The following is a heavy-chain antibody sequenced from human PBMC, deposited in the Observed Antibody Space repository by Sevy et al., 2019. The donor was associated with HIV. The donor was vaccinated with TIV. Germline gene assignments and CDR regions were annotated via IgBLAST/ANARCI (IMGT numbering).Heavy chain of an antibody. D-gene: IGHD3-3*01. V-gene: IGHV4-39*01. CDR3: ARHVYSAGPSSNYDFWSGYYFGGTADYYYYGMDV. CDR1: GGSISSSSYY. CDR2: IYYSGST. J-gene: IGHJ6*02. Sequence: SETLSLTCTVSGGSISSSSYYWGWIRQPPGKGLEWIGSIYYSGSTYYNPSLKSRVTISVDTSKNQFSLKLSSVTAADTAVYYSARHVYSAGPSSNYDFWSGYYFGGTADYYYYGMDVWGQGTTVTVSS.